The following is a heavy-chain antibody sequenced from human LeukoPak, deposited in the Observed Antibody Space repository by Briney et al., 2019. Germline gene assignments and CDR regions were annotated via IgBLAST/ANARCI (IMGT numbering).Heavy chain of an antibody. Sequence: PSETLSLTCAVYGGSFSGYYWSWIRQPPGKGLEWIGEINHSGSTNYNPSLKSRVTISVDTSKNQFSLKLSSVTAADTAVYYCARGIYSSGWYLRGGNNWFDPWGQGTLVTVSS. CDR1: GGSFSGYY. V-gene: IGHV4-34*01. CDR3: ARGIYSSGWYLRGGNNWFDP. J-gene: IGHJ5*02. CDR2: INHSGST. D-gene: IGHD6-19*01.